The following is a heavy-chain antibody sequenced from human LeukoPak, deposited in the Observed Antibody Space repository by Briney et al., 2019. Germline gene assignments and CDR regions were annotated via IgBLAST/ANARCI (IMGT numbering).Heavy chain of an antibody. Sequence: GGSLRLSCATSGFTLNSYSMNLVRQAPGKGLEWVSYISSGSTTIYYADSVKGRFTISRDNAKNSLYLQMNSLRAEDTAVYYCARDVERWPVRVYYFDYWGQGILVTVSS. D-gene: IGHD6-19*01. CDR1: GFTLNSYS. CDR3: ARDVERWPVRVYYFDY. J-gene: IGHJ4*02. CDR2: ISSGSTTI. V-gene: IGHV3-48*01.